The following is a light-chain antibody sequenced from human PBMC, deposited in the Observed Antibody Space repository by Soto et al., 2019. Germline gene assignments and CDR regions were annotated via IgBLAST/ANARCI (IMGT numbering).Light chain of an antibody. J-gene: IGKJ5*01. Sequence: EIVLTQSPATLSLSPGEGATLSCRASQSVSSYLAWFQQKPGQAPRLLIYDASNRATGIPARFSGTGSDTDFTLTISSLEPEDFAVYYCQQRASWVTFGQGTRLEIK. V-gene: IGKV3-11*01. CDR1: QSVSSY. CDR2: DAS. CDR3: QQRASWVT.